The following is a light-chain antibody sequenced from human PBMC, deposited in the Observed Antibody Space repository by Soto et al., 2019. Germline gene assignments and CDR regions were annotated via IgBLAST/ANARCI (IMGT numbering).Light chain of an antibody. V-gene: IGLV4-69*01. CDR2: LNSDGSH. Sequence: QSVLTQSPSASASLGASVKLTCTLSSGHSSYAIAWHQQQPEKGPRYLMKLNSDGSHSKGDGIPDRFSGSSSGAERYLTISGLQSEDEADYYCQTWGTGGAVFGGGTQLTVL. J-gene: IGLJ7*01. CDR3: QTWGTGGAV. CDR1: SGHSSYA.